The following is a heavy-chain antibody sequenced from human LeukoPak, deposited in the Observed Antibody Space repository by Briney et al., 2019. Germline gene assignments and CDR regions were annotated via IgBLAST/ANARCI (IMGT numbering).Heavy chain of an antibody. J-gene: IGHJ4*02. CDR3: ARGVVPAALDY. CDR2: IYYSGST. Sequence: SETLSLTCTVSGGSISSYYWSWIRQPPGKGLEWLGYIYYSGSTNYNPSLKSRVAISVDTSKNQFSLKLSSVTAADTAVYYCARGVVPAALDYWGQGTLVTVSS. V-gene: IGHV4-59*08. D-gene: IGHD2-2*01. CDR1: GGSISSYY.